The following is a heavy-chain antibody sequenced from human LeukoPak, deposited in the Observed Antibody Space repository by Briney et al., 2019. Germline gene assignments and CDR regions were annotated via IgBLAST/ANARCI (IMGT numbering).Heavy chain of an antibody. CDR1: GFTFSSYW. CDR3: ARVKTHYYESSAYPLGYFDY. Sequence: GGSLRLSCAASGFTFSSYWMHWVRQAPGKGLVWVSRLNTDGTSTRYADSVKGRFTISRDNAKSTVYLQMNGLRAEDAAVYYCARVKTHYYESSAYPLGYFDYWGQGTLVTVSS. V-gene: IGHV3-74*01. CDR2: LNTDGTST. D-gene: IGHD3-22*01. J-gene: IGHJ4*02.